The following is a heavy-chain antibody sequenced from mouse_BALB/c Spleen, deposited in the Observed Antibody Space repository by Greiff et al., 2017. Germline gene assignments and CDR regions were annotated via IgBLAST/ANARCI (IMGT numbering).Heavy chain of an antibody. CDR3: AIIPYGNYGYYAMDY. V-gene: IGHV3-6*02. D-gene: IGHD2-1*01. J-gene: IGHJ4*01. Sequence: DVQLQESGPGLVKPSQSLSLTCSVTGYSITSGYYWNWIRQFPGNKLEWMGYISYDGSNNYNPSLKNRISITRDTSKNQFFLKLNSVTTEDTATYYCAIIPYGNYGYYAMDYWGQGTSVTVSS. CDR1: GYSITSGYY. CDR2: ISYDGSN.